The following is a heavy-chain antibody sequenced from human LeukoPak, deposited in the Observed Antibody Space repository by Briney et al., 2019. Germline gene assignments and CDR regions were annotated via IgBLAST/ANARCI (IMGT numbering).Heavy chain of an antibody. CDR1: GFPFSGHD. Sequence: GGSLGLSCSAYGFPFSGHDLNWIRQAPGKGLEWVSGISGSAKTRYYADSMKGRLTISRDNVKNSLDLQMNNLRADDTAVYYCVRGEGLRGVSWGRGRVVTVSS. CDR2: ISGSAKTR. CDR3: VRGEGLRGVS. J-gene: IGHJ5*02. D-gene: IGHD2-8*01. V-gene: IGHV3-48*03.